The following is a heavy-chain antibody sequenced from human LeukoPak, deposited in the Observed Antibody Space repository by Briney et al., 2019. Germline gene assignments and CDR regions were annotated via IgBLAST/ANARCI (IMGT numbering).Heavy chain of an antibody. CDR1: GYTFTGYY. J-gene: IGHJ4*02. CDR2: INHNSGGT. V-gene: IGHV1-2*02. D-gene: IGHD2-21*02. CDR3: ARDYCGGDCYYDY. Sequence: ASVKVSCKASGYTFTGYYIHWVRQAPGQGLEGMGWINHNSGGTIYAQKFQGRVTMTRYTSISTAYMELSRLRSDDTAGYCCARDYCGGDCYYDYWGQGTLVTVSS.